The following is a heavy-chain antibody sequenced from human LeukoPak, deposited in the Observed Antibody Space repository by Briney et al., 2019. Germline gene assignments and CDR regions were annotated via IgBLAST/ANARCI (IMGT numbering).Heavy chain of an antibody. CDR3: ARDRGPYSGYDSYYFDY. J-gene: IGHJ4*02. Sequence: SETLSLTCTVSGGSISSGGYYWSWIRQHPGKGLGWIGYIYYSGSTYYNPSLKSRVTISVDTSKNQFSLKLSSVTAADTAVYYCARDRGPYSGYDSYYFDYWGQGTLVTVSS. CDR1: GGSISSGGYY. D-gene: IGHD5-12*01. V-gene: IGHV4-31*03. CDR2: IYYSGST.